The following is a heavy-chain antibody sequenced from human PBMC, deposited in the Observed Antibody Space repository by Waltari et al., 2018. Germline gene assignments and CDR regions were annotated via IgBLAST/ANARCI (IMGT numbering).Heavy chain of an antibody. Sequence: EVQLLESGGGFVQPGGSLRLSCAASGFTFRSYAMSWVRQAPGKGLEWVSAVDTTGGRTYYADSVKGRFTISRDNSRNTLYLQMNNLRADDTAVYYCAKWGGGNSLDFWGQGALVTVSS. D-gene: IGHD2-21*01. CDR2: VDTTGGRT. CDR1: GFTFRSYA. V-gene: IGHV3-23*01. CDR3: AKWGGGNSLDF. J-gene: IGHJ4*02.